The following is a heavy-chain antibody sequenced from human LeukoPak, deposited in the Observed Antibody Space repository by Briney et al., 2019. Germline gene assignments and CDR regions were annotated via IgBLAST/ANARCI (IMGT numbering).Heavy chain of an antibody. CDR3: ARAGIYGSGSHYFDY. CDR2: IYYSGST. Sequence: SETLSLTCTVSGGSISSYYWSWIRQPPGKGLEWIGYIYYSGSTNYNPSLKGRVTISVDTSKNQFSLKLSSVTAADTAVYYCARAGIYGSGSHYFDYWGQGTLVTVSS. D-gene: IGHD3-10*01. CDR1: GGSISSYY. J-gene: IGHJ4*02. V-gene: IGHV4-59*01.